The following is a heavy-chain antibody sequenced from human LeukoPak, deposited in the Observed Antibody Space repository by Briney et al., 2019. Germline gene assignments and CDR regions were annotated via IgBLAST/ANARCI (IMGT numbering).Heavy chain of an antibody. D-gene: IGHD4-17*01. Sequence: SETLSLTCTVSGGSISSSSYYWGWIRQPPGKGLEWIGSIYYSGSTYYNPSLKSRVTISVDTSKNQFSLKLTSVTAADTAVYYCARNGDYSADSWGQGTLLTVSS. J-gene: IGHJ4*02. CDR3: ARNGDYSADS. V-gene: IGHV4-39*07. CDR1: GGSISSSSYY. CDR2: IYYSGST.